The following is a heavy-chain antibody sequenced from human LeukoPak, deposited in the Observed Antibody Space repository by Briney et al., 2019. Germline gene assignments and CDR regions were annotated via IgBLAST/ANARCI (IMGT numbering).Heavy chain of an antibody. Sequence: GGSLRLSCAASGFTFSSYWISWVRQAPWRGLEWVSYISSISGTIYYADSVKGQFIISRDNAKSSLFLQMNSLRAEDTSVYYCVRDQGGAVSYWGQGTLVTVSS. D-gene: IGHD3-16*01. J-gene: IGHJ4*02. CDR3: VRDQGGAVSY. CDR1: GFTFSSYW. V-gene: IGHV3-48*01. CDR2: ISSISGTI.